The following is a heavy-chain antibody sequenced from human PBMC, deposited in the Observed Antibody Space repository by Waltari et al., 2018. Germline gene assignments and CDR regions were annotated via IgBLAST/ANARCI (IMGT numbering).Heavy chain of an antibody. CDR3: ARFDSSSLYFDY. CDR2: IYSGGIT. V-gene: IGHV3-53*01. J-gene: IGHJ4*02. CDR1: GFTVSSNY. D-gene: IGHD6-13*01. Sequence: EVQLVESGGGLIQPGGSLRLSCAASGFTVSSNYMSWVRQAPGKGLEWVSVIYSGGITYYADSVKGRFTISRDNSKNTLYLQMNSLRAEDTAVYYCARFDSSSLYFDYWGQGTLVTVSS.